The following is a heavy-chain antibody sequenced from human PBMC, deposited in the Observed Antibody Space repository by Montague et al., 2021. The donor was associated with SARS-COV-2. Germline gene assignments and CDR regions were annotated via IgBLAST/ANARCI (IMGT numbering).Heavy chain of an antibody. D-gene: IGHD6-19*01. J-gene: IGHJ4*02. CDR3: ARIAMAATCDS. Sequence: SETLSLTCTVSGGSISPYYWNWIRQPPGKGLEWIGDIYYTGGTKYNPSLKSRVSMSVDTSKNQFSLRLTSVGAADTAVYYCARIAMAATCDSWAQGALVTVPS. CDR2: IYYTGGT. CDR1: GGSISPYY. V-gene: IGHV4-59*13.